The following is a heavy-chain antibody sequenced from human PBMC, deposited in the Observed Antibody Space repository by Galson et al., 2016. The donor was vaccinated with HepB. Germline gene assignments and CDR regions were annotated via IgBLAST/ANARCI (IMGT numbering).Heavy chain of an antibody. CDR1: GFTSSNYG. J-gene: IGHJ6*02. V-gene: IGHV3-33*01. Sequence: SLRLSCAASGFTSSNYGMHWIRQAPGKGLEWVAVIRYDGSKKYYADSVKGRFTISRDNSKNTLYLQMDSLRAEDTALYYCAREDQYYYFYGLDVWGQGTTVTVSS. CDR3: AREDQYYYFYGLDV. CDR2: IRYDGSKK.